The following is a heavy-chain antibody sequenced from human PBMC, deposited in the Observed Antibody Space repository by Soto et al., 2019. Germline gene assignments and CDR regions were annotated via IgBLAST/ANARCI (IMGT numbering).Heavy chain of an antibody. V-gene: IGHV4-59*01. Sequence: PSETLSLTCTVSGGSISSYYWSWIRQPPGKGLEWIGYIYYSGSTNYNPSLKSRVTISVDTSKNQLSLKLSSVTAADTAVYYCARWFLYWFDPWGQGTLVTVSS. CDR3: ARWFLYWFDP. CDR2: IYYSGST. J-gene: IGHJ5*02. D-gene: IGHD3-10*01. CDR1: GGSISSYY.